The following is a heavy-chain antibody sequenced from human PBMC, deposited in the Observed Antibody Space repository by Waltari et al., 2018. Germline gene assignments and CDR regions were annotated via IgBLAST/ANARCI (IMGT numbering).Heavy chain of an antibody. D-gene: IGHD6-19*01. CDR3: ARHDQISIAVAGAFDY. CDR2: IYYCGST. Sequence: QLQLQESGPGLVKPSETLSPTCTVSGGSISSSSYYWGWIRPPPGKGLEWIGSIYYCGSTYNNPSLKSRVTISVDTSKNQFSLKLSSVTAADTAVYYCARHDQISIAVAGAFDYWGQGTLVTVSS. CDR1: GGSISSSSYY. J-gene: IGHJ4*02. V-gene: IGHV4-39*01.